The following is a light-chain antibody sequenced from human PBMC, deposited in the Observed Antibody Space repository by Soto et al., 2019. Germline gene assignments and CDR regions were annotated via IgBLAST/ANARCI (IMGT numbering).Light chain of an antibody. CDR3: QQYNNWPIT. CDR2: GAS. V-gene: IGKV3-15*01. Sequence: EIVMTQSPATLSVSPGERATLSCRASQSVGSNLAWYHQKPGQAPSLLIYGASTKATGIPARFSGSGSGTEFTLTSSRPQSEDFAVYYCQQYNNWPITFGQGTRLEIK. CDR1: QSVGSN. J-gene: IGKJ5*01.